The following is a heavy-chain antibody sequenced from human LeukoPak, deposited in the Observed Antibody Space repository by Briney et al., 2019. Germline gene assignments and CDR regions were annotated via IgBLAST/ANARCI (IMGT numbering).Heavy chain of an antibody. CDR2: IYYSGST. Sequence: SETLSLTCTVSGGSISSYYWSWIRQPPGKGLEWIGYIYYSGSTNYNPSLKTRVTISVDTSKNQFSLKLSSVTAADTAVYYCARGIYMDVWGKGTTVTVSS. CDR3: ARGIYMDV. J-gene: IGHJ6*03. CDR1: GGSISSYY. V-gene: IGHV4-59*01.